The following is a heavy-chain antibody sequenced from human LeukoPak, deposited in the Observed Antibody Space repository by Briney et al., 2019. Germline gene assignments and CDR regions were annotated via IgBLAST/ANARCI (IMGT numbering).Heavy chain of an antibody. V-gene: IGHV3-23*01. Sequence: PGGSLRLSCAASGFTFSSYAMSWVRQAPGKALEGVSAISGSGGSTYSADCVKGRFTISRDNSKNTLYLQMNSLRAEDTAVYYCAKYYYDSSGYQAFDYWGQGTLVTVSS. CDR2: ISGSGGST. J-gene: IGHJ4*02. CDR3: AKYYYDSSGYQAFDY. CDR1: GFTFSSYA. D-gene: IGHD3-22*01.